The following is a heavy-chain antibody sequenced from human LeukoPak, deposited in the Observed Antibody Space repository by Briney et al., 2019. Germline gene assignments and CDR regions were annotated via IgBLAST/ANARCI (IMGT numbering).Heavy chain of an antibody. V-gene: IGHV1-69*06. CDR3: AVPYYYGSGSYYT. Sequence: SVKVSCKASGYTFTSYYMHWVRQAPGQGLEWMGGIIPIFGTANYAQKFQGRVTITADKSTSTAYMELSSLRSEDTAVYYCAVPYYYGSGSYYTWGQGTLVTVSS. CDR2: IIPIFGTA. J-gene: IGHJ4*02. CDR1: GYTFTSYY. D-gene: IGHD3-10*01.